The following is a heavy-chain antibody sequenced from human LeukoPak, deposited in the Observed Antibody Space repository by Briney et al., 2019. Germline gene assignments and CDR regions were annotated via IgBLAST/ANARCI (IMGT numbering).Heavy chain of an antibody. J-gene: IGHJ5*02. CDR1: GYTFTGYY. Sequence: ASVKVSCKASGYTFTGYYMHWVRQAPGQGLEWMGWINPNSGGTNYAQKFQGRVTMTRDTSISTAYMELSRLRSDDTAVYYCARGADILTGLGLGGRGFDPWGQGTLVTVSS. V-gene: IGHV1-2*02. D-gene: IGHD3-9*01. CDR3: ARGADILTGLGLGGRGFDP. CDR2: INPNSGGT.